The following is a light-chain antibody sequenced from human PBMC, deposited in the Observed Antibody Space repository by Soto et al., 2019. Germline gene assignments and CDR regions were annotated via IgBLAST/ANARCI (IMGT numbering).Light chain of an antibody. V-gene: IGKV1-5*03. Sequence: DIQMTQSPFILSASLGARATITCRASQSVSSWLAWYHQKPGKAPNLLIHNASHLESGVPSWFSGSGSGTEFTLTISSLQPDDFATYYCQQCNSYPWTFGQGTKVDNK. J-gene: IGKJ1*01. CDR2: NAS. CDR1: QSVSSW. CDR3: QQCNSYPWT.